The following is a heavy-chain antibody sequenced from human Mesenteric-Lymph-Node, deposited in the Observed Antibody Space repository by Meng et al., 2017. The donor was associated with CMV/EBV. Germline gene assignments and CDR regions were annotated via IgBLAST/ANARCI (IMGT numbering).Heavy chain of an antibody. CDR2: IYHSGST. Sequence: SETLSLTCAVSGGSISSSNWWSWVRQPPGKGLEWIGEIYHSGSTNYNPSLKSRVTISVDKSKNQFSLKLSSVTAADTAVYYCARDDMPYSRGHDYWGQGTLVTVSS. CDR1: GGSISSSNW. V-gene: IGHV4-4*02. J-gene: IGHJ4*02. D-gene: IGHD4-11*01. CDR3: ARDDMPYSRGHDY.